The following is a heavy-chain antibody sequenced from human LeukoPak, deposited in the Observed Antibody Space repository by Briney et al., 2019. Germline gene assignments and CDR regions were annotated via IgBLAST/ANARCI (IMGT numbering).Heavy chain of an antibody. CDR2: ISSGSSTV. CDR1: GFTFSSYS. J-gene: IGHJ6*03. D-gene: IGHD2/OR15-2a*01. V-gene: IGHV3-48*01. Sequence: PGGSLRLSCAASGFTFSSYSMNWVRQAPGKGLEWVSYISSGSSTVYYADSVKGRFTISRDNAKNSLYLQMNSLRVEDTAVYYCAKEILGYYTYMDVWGRGTTVTVSS. CDR3: AKEILGYYTYMDV.